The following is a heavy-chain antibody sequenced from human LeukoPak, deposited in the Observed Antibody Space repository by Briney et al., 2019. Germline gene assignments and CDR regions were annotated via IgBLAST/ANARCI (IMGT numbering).Heavy chain of an antibody. Sequence: GGSLRHSCAVSGFTFRGAVMTWVRQAPGKGLEWVSLISSSGNNAYYADSVKGRFTISRDNSKNTLSLQMNSLRVEDTAIYYCEKDLQLPTWGLGPSVLVSS. CDR1: GFTFRGAV. CDR3: EKDLQLPT. V-gene: IGHV3-23*01. J-gene: IGHJ5*01. CDR2: ISSSGNNA. D-gene: IGHD5-24*01.